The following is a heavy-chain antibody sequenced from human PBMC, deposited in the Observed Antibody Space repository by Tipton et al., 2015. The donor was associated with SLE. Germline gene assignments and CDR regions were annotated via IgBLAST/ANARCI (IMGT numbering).Heavy chain of an antibody. J-gene: IGHJ4*02. CDR2: IWNDGSSK. V-gene: IGHV3-33*01. D-gene: IGHD2/OR15-2a*01. Sequence: SLRLSCSASGLIFSDYGMHWVRQAPGKGLEWVAAIWNDGSSKYYAGSVKGRFTTSRDNSKNTVDLQMTSLRAEDTGVYFCVRDTSDVSFDKWGQGTLVTVSS. CDR3: VRDTSDVSFDK. CDR1: GLIFSDYG.